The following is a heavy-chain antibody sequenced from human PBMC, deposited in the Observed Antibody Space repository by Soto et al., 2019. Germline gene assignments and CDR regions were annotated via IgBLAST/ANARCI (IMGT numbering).Heavy chain of an antibody. Sequence: PSETLSLTCSVSGAIVTSGENYWSWVRQPPGKGLEWLGYIYDSGVTSYTPALKSRVTLSLDRPNNQVSLKLRSVTAADTAVYFFVRDLAHGYSGNVLGHGTLVTVS. D-gene: IGHD5-18*01. V-gene: IGHV4-30-4*08. CDR1: GAIVTSGENY. CDR2: IYDSGVT. CDR3: VRDLAHGYSGNV. J-gene: IGHJ3*01.